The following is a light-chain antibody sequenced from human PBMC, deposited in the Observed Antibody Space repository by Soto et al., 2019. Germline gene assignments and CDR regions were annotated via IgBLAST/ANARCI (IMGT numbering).Light chain of an antibody. J-gene: IGLJ1*01. CDR2: DVS. V-gene: IGLV2-14*01. CDR1: RSDVGGYNY. CDR3: SSYTSSSTNYV. Sequence: QSALTQPASVSGSPGQSITISCTGTRSDVGGYNYVSWYQQHPGKAPKLMIYDVSNRPSGVSNRFSGSKSGNTASLTISGLQAEDEADYYCSSYTSSSTNYVFGTGTKLTVL.